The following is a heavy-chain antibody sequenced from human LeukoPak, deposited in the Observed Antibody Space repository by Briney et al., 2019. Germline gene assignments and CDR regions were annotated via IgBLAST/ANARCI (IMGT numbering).Heavy chain of an antibody. J-gene: IGHJ4*02. D-gene: IGHD3-10*01. Sequence: GGSLRLSCAASGFTVSSNYMSWVRQAPGKGLEWVAVISYDGSNKYYADSVKGRFTISRDNSKNTLYLQMNSLRAEDTAVYYCARDSLTITMVRGVIDGYFDYWGQGTLVTVSS. CDR1: GFTVSSNY. CDR2: ISYDGSNK. V-gene: IGHV3-30-3*01. CDR3: ARDSLTITMVRGVIDGYFDY.